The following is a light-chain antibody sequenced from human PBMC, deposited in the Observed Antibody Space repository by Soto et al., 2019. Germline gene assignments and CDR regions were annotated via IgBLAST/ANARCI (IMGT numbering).Light chain of an antibody. J-gene: IGKJ2*01. CDR3: QQYKDSFRYT. Sequence: DIQMTQSPSTLSASVGDRVTITCRASQSISSWLAWYQQKPGTAPKLLIYAASTLVTGVPSRFSGSRSGTEFTLTVSSLQPDDFASYYCQQYKDSFRYTFGQGTKLEIK. CDR1: QSISSW. CDR2: AAS. V-gene: IGKV1-5*03.